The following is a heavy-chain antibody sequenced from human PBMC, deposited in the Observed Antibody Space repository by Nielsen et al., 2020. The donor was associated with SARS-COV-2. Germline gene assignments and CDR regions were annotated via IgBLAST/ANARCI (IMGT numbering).Heavy chain of an antibody. J-gene: IGHJ4*02. D-gene: IGHD6-13*01. CDR3: ARDWTDSSRWHQRVDN. CDR1: GFTFSSYE. CDR2: ISTSGSTI. Sequence: GESLKISCAASGFTFSSYEMNWVRQAPGKGLEWVSYISTSGSTIYYSDSVKGRFTISRDNAKNSLYLHMNSLRAEDTALYYCARDWTDSSRWHQRVDNWGQGTLVTVSS. V-gene: IGHV3-48*03.